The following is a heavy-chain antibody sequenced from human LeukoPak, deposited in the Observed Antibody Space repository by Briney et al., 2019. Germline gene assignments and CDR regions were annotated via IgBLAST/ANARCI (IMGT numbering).Heavy chain of an antibody. CDR2: ISAYNGNT. CDR3: ARTTSSGDNWFDP. J-gene: IGHJ5*02. Sequence: ASVKVSCKASGYTFTSHGISWVRRAPGQGLEWMGWISAYNGNTNYAQKLQGRVTMTTDTSTSTAYMELRSLRSDDTAVYYCARTTSSGDNWFDPWGQGTLVTVSS. CDR1: GYTFTSHG. D-gene: IGHD2-2*01. V-gene: IGHV1-18*01.